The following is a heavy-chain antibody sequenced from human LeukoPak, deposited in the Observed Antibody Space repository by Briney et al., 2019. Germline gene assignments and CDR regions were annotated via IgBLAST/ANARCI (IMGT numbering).Heavy chain of an antibody. CDR2: ISSDGRDT. CDR1: GFTFNSHW. D-gene: IGHD3-3*01. J-gene: IGHJ4*02. V-gene: IGHV3-74*01. CDR3: AREESGYPHFDY. Sequence: PGGSLRLSCAASGFTFNSHWMHWVRQAPGKGLVWLSRISSDGRDTGYADSVKGRFTISRDNAKNTLYLQVNSLRAEDTAVYYCAREESGYPHFDYWGQGTLVTVSS.